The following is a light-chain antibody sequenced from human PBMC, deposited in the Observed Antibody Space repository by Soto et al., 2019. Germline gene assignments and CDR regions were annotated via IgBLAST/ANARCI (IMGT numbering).Light chain of an antibody. J-gene: IGKJ1*01. V-gene: IGKV1-5*01. CDR3: QQYNSYSWT. CDR2: DAS. Sequence: DILMTQSPSTLSASVGDRVSITCRASQSISGWLAWYQQKPGKAPKLLIYDASSLQSGVPSRFSGSGSGTDFTLTISSLQPDDFATYYCQQYNSYSWTFGQGTKVDIK. CDR1: QSISGW.